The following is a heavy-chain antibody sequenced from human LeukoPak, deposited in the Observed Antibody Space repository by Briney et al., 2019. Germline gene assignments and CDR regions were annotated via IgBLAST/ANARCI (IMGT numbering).Heavy chain of an antibody. D-gene: IGHD3-3*01. V-gene: IGHV1-69*15. J-gene: IGHJ3*02. CDR3: ARDVYDFWSGYGDDAFDI. CDR2: IIPIFGTA. CDR1: GGTFSSYA. Sequence: ASVKVSCKASGGTFSSYAISWVRQAPGQGLEWMGRIIPIFGTANYAQKFQGRVTITADESTSTAYMELSSLRSEDTAVYYCARDVYDFWSGYGDDAFDIWGQGTMVTVSS.